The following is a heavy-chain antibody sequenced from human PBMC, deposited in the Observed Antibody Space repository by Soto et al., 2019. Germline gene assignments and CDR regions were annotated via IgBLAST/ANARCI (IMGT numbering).Heavy chain of an antibody. D-gene: IGHD5-12*01. CDR2: MNPNSGNT. V-gene: IGHV1-8*01. J-gene: IGHJ4*02. Sequence: ASVKVSCKASGYSFTSYDINWVRQATGQGLEWMGWMNPNSGNTGYAQKFQGRVTMTRNTSMSTAYMELSSLRSDDTAVYSCARGDGYIFDFWGQGTLVTVSS. CDR1: GYSFTSYD. CDR3: ARGDGYIFDF.